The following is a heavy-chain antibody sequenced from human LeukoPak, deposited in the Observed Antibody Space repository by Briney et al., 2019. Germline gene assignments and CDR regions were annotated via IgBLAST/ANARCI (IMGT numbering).Heavy chain of an antibody. D-gene: IGHD4-17*01. J-gene: IGHJ4*02. CDR3: VKSYGDHYLFEY. CDR1: GFTFSAFG. CDR2: LSFDGSRQ. V-gene: IGHV3-30*18. Sequence: GTSLRLSCAASGFTFSAFGMHCVRQAPGKGLEWVAVLSFDGSRQYYADAVRGRFIISRDISKNTLFLQMNNLRAEDTAIYYCVKSYGDHYLFEYWGQGTLVTVSS.